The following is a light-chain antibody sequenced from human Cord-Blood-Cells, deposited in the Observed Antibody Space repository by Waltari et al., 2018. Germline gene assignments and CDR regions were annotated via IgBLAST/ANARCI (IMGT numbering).Light chain of an antibody. J-gene: IGLJ2*01. CDR2: EVS. V-gene: IGLV2-8*01. CDR3: SSYAGSNNLV. Sequence: QSALTPPPSASGSPGQSVTISRTGTSSDDCGYNYVSWYQQHPGKAPKLMIYEVSKRPSGVPDRFSGSKSGNTASLTVSGLQAEDEADYYCSSYAGSNNLVFGGGTKLTVL. CDR1: SSDDCGYNY.